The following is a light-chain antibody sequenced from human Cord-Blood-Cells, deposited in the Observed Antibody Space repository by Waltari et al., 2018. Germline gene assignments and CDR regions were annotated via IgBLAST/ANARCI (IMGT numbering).Light chain of an antibody. CDR2: EVS. Sequence: QSALTQPASVSGSPGQPITISCTGPSSDVGGPNYVSWYQQHPGKAPKLMIYEVSNRPSGVSNRFSGSKSGNTASLTISGLQAEDEADYYCSSYTSSSTVVFGGGTKLTVL. V-gene: IGLV2-14*01. CDR3: SSYTSSSTVV. J-gene: IGLJ2*01. CDR1: SSDVGGPNY.